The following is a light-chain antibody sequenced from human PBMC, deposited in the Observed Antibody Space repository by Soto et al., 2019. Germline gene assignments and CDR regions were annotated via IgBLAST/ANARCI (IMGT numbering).Light chain of an antibody. CDR2: HVR. CDR3: SSYAGSDTYV. CDR1: SGDVGAYNF. V-gene: IGLV2-14*03. Sequence: SVLTQPASVSGSPGQSITISCTGTSGDVGAYNFVAWYQHLPGKAHILVVSHVRDRPSGFSCRLSGSKSGNSASLTISGLHAEDGANYYCSSYAGSDTYVFGTGTKVTAL. J-gene: IGLJ1*01.